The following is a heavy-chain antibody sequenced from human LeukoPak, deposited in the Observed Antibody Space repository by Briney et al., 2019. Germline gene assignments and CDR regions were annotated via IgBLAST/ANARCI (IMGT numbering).Heavy chain of an antibody. V-gene: IGHV4-59*11. CDR3: ARFEGVATFDY. CDR2: IYYSGGT. CDR1: GGSISSHF. D-gene: IGHD5-12*01. Sequence: SETLSLTCTVSGGSISSHFWSWIRQPPGTGLERIGYIYYSGGTNYNPYLDSRVTISVDTSKNQFSLKLRSVTAADTGVYYCARFEGVATFDYWGQGTLVTVSS. J-gene: IGHJ4*02.